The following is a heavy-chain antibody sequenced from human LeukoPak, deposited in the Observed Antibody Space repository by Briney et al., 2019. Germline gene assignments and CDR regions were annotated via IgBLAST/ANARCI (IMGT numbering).Heavy chain of an antibody. V-gene: IGHV4-31*03. D-gene: IGHD6-19*01. Sequence: SETLSLTCTVSTGSISSGDYFWSWIRQHPGKGLEWIGYIHYSGRTFYNPSLKSRITISVDTSKNQLSLKLTSVTAADTAIYYCARLGTSDWAWYFDLWGRGTLVTVSS. CDR2: IHYSGRT. CDR1: TGSISSGDYF. CDR3: ARLGTSDWAWYFDL. J-gene: IGHJ2*01.